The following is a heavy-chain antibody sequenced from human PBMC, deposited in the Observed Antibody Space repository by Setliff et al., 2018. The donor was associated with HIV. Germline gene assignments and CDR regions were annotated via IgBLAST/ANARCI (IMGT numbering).Heavy chain of an antibody. J-gene: IGHJ4*02. CDR2: INHSGST. V-gene: IGHV4-34*01. CDR1: GGSFSGHY. CDR3: ARGHGVYSGSYLAVYFDY. D-gene: IGHD1-26*01. Sequence: SETLSLTCAVYGGSFSGHYWSWIRQAPGKGLEWIGEINHSGSTNYNPSLKSRVTISIDTSKNQFFLKLSTMTAADTAVYYCARGHGVYSGSYLAVYFDYWGQGTLVTVSS.